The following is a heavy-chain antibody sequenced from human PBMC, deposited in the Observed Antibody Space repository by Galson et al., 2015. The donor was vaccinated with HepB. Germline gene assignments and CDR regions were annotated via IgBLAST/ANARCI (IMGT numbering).Heavy chain of an antibody. J-gene: IGHJ5*02. CDR2: ISSSSYI. D-gene: IGHD3-10*01. Sequence: SLRLSCAASGFTFSSYSMNWVRQAPGKGLEWVSSISSSSYIYYADSVKGRFTISRDNAKNSLYLQMNSLRAEDTAVYYCATTMVRGVIARRWGWFDPWGQGTLVTVSS. CDR1: GFTFSSYS. CDR3: ATTMVRGVIARRWGWFDP. V-gene: IGHV3-21*01.